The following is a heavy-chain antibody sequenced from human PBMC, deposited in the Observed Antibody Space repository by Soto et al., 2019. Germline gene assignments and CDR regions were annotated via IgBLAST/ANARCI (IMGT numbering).Heavy chain of an antibody. CDR3: ARVGYSSSWYRRGAFDI. D-gene: IGHD6-13*01. Sequence: PSETLSLTCAVYGGSFSGYYWSWIRQPPREGLEWIGEINHSGSTNYNPSLKSRVTISVDTSKNQFSLKLTSVTAADTAVYYCARVGYSSSWYRRGAFDIWGQGTMVTVSS. CDR2: INHSGST. V-gene: IGHV4-34*01. CDR1: GGSFSGYY. J-gene: IGHJ3*02.